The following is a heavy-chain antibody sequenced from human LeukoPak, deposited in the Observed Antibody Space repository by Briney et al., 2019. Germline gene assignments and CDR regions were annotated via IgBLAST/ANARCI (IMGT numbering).Heavy chain of an antibody. Sequence: GGSLRLSCAASGFTFSDYYMSWIRQAPGKGLEWVSYISSSGSTIYYADSVKGRFTISRDNAKNSLYLQMNSLRAEDTAVYYCARGDLTRYSSSWYYYYGMDVWGQGTTVTVSS. CDR2: ISSSGSTI. CDR1: GFTFSDYY. V-gene: IGHV3-11*01. D-gene: IGHD6-13*01. CDR3: ARGDLTRYSSSWYYYYGMDV. J-gene: IGHJ6*02.